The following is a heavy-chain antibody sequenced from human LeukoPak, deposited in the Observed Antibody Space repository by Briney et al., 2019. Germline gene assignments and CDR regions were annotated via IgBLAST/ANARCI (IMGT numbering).Heavy chain of an antibody. CDR3: ARTYGSGSYYMSYFDY. CDR2: ISSSSSYI. D-gene: IGHD3-10*01. Sequence: SGGSLRLSCAASGFTFSDYALGWVRQAPGRGLEWVSSISSSSSYIYYADSVKGRFTISRDNAKNSLYLQMNSLRAEDTAVYYCARTYGSGSYYMSYFDYWGQGTLVTVSS. J-gene: IGHJ4*02. CDR1: GFTFSDYA. V-gene: IGHV3-21*01.